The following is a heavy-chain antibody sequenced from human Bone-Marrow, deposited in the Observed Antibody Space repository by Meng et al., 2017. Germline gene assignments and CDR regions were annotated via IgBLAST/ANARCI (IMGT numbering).Heavy chain of an antibody. Sequence: QSWAEGTKPWSSWKFSCTASEGSCSSFASRCVRQAPGQGLEWMGGIIPIFGKETYAQKFQGRVTITADKSTSTAYMELSSLSSEATAVYYCARDRYGDYPLDWFDPWGQGTLVTVSS. CDR1: EGSCSSFA. CDR2: IIPIFGKE. J-gene: IGHJ5*02. CDR3: ARDRYGDYPLDWFDP. V-gene: IGHV1-69*06. D-gene: IGHD4-17*01.